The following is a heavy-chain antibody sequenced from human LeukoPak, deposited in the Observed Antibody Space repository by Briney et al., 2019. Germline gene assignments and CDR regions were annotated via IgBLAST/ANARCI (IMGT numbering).Heavy chain of an antibody. J-gene: IGHJ4*02. Sequence: ASVKVSCKTSGGTFLSHTFSWVRQAPGQGLEWMGWISAYNGNTNYAQKLQGRVTMTTDTSTSTAYMELRSLRSDDTAVYYCARGGTYYYDSSGYYRHFDYWGQGTLVTVSS. V-gene: IGHV1-18*01. CDR1: GGTFLSHT. CDR3: ARGGTYYYDSSGYYRHFDY. D-gene: IGHD3-22*01. CDR2: ISAYNGNT.